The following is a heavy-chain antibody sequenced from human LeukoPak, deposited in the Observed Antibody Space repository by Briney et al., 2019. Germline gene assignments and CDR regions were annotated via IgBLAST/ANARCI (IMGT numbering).Heavy chain of an antibody. Sequence: PGGSLRLSCAASGFTFSTYSMNWVRQAPGKGLEWVSYISGSSDTIYYADSVKGRFTISRDNAKHSLYLRMNSLRAEDTAVYYCVRDDALGYCSSTSCYTENWFDPWGQGTLVTVSS. J-gene: IGHJ5*02. D-gene: IGHD2-2*02. CDR3: VRDDALGYCSSTSCYTENWFDP. V-gene: IGHV3-48*01. CDR1: GFTFSTYS. CDR2: ISGSSDTI.